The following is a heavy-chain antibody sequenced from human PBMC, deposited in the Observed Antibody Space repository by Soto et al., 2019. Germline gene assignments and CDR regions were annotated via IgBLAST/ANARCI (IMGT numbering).Heavy chain of an antibody. Sequence: QVPLVQSGAEVKKPRASVKVSCKASGYTFTSYYMHWVRQAPGQGLEWMGRINPSGGSTSYAQKFQGRVTMTRDTSTSTVYMELSSLRSEDTAVYYCASLSIAVGGTQDYWGQGTLVTVSS. J-gene: IGHJ4*02. V-gene: IGHV1-46*01. CDR1: GYTFTSYY. D-gene: IGHD6-19*01. CDR2: INPSGGST. CDR3: ASLSIAVGGTQDY.